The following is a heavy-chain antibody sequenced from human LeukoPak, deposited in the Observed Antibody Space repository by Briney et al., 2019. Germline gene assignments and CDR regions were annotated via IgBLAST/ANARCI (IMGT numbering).Heavy chain of an antibody. D-gene: IGHD4-17*01. V-gene: IGHV1-2*06. Sequence: ASVKVSDTPSGYTFSGYYNFAVRQSPGQGLECQGRINPNSGGTNYAQKFQGRVTMTRDTSISTAYMELSRLRSDDTAVYYCARGLYGDQNWSDPWGDGNLVTVSS. CDR1: GYTFSGYY. J-gene: IGHJ5*02. CDR2: INPNSGGT. CDR3: ARGLYGDQNWSDP.